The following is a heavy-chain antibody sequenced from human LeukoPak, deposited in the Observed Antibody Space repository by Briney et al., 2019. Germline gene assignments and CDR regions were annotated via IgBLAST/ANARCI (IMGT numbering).Heavy chain of an antibody. V-gene: IGHV3-21*01. CDR3: ARDPNWFDY. J-gene: IGHJ4*02. CDR1: GFTFSTHS. CDR2: MDSSSGYI. D-gene: IGHD7-27*01. Sequence: GGSLRLSCAASGFTFSTHSMNWVRQAPGKGLEWFSSMDSSSGYICYADSVKGRFTMSRDNAKSSLYLQMNSLTVEDTAVYYCARDPNWFDYWGQGTLVTVSS.